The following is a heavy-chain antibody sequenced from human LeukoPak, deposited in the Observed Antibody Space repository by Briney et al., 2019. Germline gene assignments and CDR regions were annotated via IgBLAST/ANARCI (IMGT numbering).Heavy chain of an antibody. J-gene: IGHJ4*02. CDR3: ARSPGPVYFDWLPRVDYFDY. Sequence: GASVKVSCKASGYTFTGYYMHWVRQAPGQGLEWMGRINPNSGGTNYAQKFQGRVTMTRDTSISTANMELSRLRSDDTAVYYCARSPGPVYFDWLPRVDYFDYWGQGTLVTVSS. D-gene: IGHD3-9*01. V-gene: IGHV1-2*06. CDR1: GYTFTGYY. CDR2: INPNSGGT.